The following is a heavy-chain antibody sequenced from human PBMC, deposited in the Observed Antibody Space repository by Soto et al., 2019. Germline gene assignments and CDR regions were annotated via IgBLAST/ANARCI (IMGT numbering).Heavy chain of an antibody. D-gene: IGHD6-6*01. CDR1: GFTFSSYA. V-gene: IGHV3-33*01. J-gene: IGHJ5*02. Sequence: QVQLVESGGGVVQPGRSLRLSCAASGFTFSSYAMHWVRQAPGKGLEWVAVIWYDGSNKYYADSVTGRFTISRDNSKNTLYLYMNSLRVEDTAIYYCARDGSSSSSWFDPWGQGTLVTVSS. CDR3: ARDGSSSSSWFDP. CDR2: IWYDGSNK.